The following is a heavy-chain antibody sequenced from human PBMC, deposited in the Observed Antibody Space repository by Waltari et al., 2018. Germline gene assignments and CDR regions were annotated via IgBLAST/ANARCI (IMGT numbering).Heavy chain of an antibody. V-gene: IGHV3-23*01. J-gene: IGHJ5*02. Sequence: EVQLLESGGGLVRPGGSLRLSCAASGFTFSSYAMRWVRQAPGKGLEWFSAISGSGGSTYYADSVKGRFTISRDNSKNTLYLQMNSLRAEDTAVYYCAKGYSGYDRGLDWFDPWGQGTLVTVSS. CDR2: ISGSGGST. D-gene: IGHD5-12*01. CDR3: AKGYSGYDRGLDWFDP. CDR1: GFTFSSYA.